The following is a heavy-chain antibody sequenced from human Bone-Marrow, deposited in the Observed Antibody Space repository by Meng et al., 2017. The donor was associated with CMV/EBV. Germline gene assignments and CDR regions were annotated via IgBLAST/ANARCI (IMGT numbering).Heavy chain of an antibody. Sequence: ASVKVSCKASGYTFTGYYMHWVRQAPGQGLEWMGWINPNSGATNYAQKFRGRATMTRDTSTRTAYMDLSRLRSDDTALYYCAREWRRRRYDGNYNVPDGFDIWGQGTRVTVSS. J-gene: IGHJ3*02. CDR2: INPNSGAT. CDR1: GYTFTGYY. V-gene: IGHV1-2*02. D-gene: IGHD1-26*01. CDR3: AREWRRRRYDGNYNVPDGFDI.